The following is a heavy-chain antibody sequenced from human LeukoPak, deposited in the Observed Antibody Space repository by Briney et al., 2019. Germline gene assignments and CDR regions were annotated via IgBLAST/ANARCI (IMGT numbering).Heavy chain of an antibody. CDR2: IWYDGSNI. V-gene: IGHV3-33*01. CDR1: GFTFSTYG. D-gene: IGHD3-22*01. J-gene: IGHJ4*02. Sequence: GGSLRLSCAASGFTFSTYGMHWVRQAPGKGLDWVAVIWYDGSNIYHGDSVKGRFTVSRDNSKNTLYLQMNSLRAEDTAVYYCARARDDYDSSGFSALDYWGRGTPVTVSS. CDR3: ARARDDYDSSGFSALDY.